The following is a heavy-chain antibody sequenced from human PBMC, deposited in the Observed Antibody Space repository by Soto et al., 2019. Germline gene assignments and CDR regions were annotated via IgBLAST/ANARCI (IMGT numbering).Heavy chain of an antibody. Sequence: EVQLSESGGGLAQPGGSLRLSCAGSGFTLSDFAMGWVRQAPGKGLEWVSVISGNGVVTYYADFVKGRFVISKDNPKNTKFLQMNSLTAQDTAVYPCEKYGIETVTYDYWGRGTLVTVSS. CDR3: EKYGIETVTYDY. CDR1: GFTLSDFA. J-gene: IGHJ4*01. D-gene: IGHD1-1*01. CDR2: ISGNGVVT. V-gene: IGHV3-23*01.